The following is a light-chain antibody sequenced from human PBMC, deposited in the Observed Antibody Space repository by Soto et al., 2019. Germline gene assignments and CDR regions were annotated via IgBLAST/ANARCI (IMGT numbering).Light chain of an antibody. J-gene: IGKJ3*01. CDR2: AAS. Sequence: DIQLTQSPSFLSASVGDRVTITCRASQGISSYLAWYQHKPGKAPKLLIYAASTLQSGVPSRFSGSGSGTEFTLTISSLQPADFATYYCQQLNSYPLTFGPGTKGDIK. V-gene: IGKV1-9*01. CDR3: QQLNSYPLT. CDR1: QGISSY.